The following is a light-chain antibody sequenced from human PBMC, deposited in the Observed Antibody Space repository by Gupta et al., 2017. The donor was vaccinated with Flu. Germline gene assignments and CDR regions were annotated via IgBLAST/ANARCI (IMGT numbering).Light chain of an antibody. CDR3: QQYNSYPIT. V-gene: IGKV1D-16*01. CDR2: GAS. Sequence: PSSLSASVGDRVTITCRASQGISNWLAWYQQKPEKAPKSLIYGASRLKSGVPSRFSGSGSGTDFTLTISSLQPEDFAIYYCQQYNSYPITFGQGTRLEIK. J-gene: IGKJ5*01. CDR1: QGISNW.